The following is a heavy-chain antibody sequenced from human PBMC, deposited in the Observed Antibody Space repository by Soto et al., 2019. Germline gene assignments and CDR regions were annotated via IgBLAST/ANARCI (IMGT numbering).Heavy chain of an antibody. Sequence: EVQLVESGGGLVQPGGSLRLSCAASGFTFSSYEMNWVRQAPGKGLEWVSYISRSGSTIYYADSLKGRFTISRDNAKNSLYLQMNSLRAEDTAVYYCARVRGSSSWYNWFDPWGQGTLVTVSS. CDR3: ARVRGSSSWYNWFDP. D-gene: IGHD6-13*01. CDR1: GFTFSSYE. V-gene: IGHV3-48*03. J-gene: IGHJ5*02. CDR2: ISRSGSTI.